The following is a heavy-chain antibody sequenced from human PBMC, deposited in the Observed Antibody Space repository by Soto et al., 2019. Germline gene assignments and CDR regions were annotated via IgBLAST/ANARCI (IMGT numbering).Heavy chain of an antibody. V-gene: IGHV3-23*01. J-gene: IGHJ6*02. CDR2: ISGSGTTT. Sequence: GGSLRLSCAASGFTFESCAVSWVRQAPGKGLEWVSSISGSGTTTYYAESVKGRFSVSRDNSRDTLYLQVNSLGADDTAVYFCAKQGAIPPSDHFYELHVWGAGTTLTV. CDR1: GFTFESCA. D-gene: IGHD5-12*01. CDR3: AKQGAIPPSDHFYELHV.